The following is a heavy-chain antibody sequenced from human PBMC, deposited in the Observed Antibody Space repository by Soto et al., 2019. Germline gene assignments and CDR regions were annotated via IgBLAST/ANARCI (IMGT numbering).Heavy chain of an antibody. CDR3: ARVRAAHRYCSSTSCYGPWFDP. CDR1: GFTVSSNY. CDR2: IYSGGST. D-gene: IGHD2-2*01. Sequence: PGGSLRLSCAASGFTVSSNYMSWVRQAPGKGLEWVSVIYSGGSTYYADSVKGRFTISRHNSKNTLYLQMNSLRAEDTAVYYCARVRAAHRYCSSTSCYGPWFDPWGQGTLVTVSS. V-gene: IGHV3-53*04. J-gene: IGHJ5*02.